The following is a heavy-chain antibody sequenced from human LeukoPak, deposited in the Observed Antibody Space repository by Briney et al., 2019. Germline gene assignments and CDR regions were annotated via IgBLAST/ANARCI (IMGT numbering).Heavy chain of an antibody. D-gene: IGHD3-10*01. V-gene: IGHV3-23*01. J-gene: IGHJ4*02. Sequence: PGGSLRLSCAASGLTFSSDAMSWVRQAPGKGLEWVSLISNSGGSTYYADSVKGRFTISRDNSKNTLYLQMNSLRAEDTAVYYCAKDGSSRGRFDYWGQGTLVTVSS. CDR2: ISNSGGST. CDR3: AKDGSSRGRFDY. CDR1: GLTFSSDA.